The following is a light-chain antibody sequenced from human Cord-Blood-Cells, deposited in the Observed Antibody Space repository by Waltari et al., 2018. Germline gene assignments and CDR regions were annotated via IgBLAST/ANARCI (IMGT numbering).Light chain of an antibody. CDR3: SSYTSSSTYV. Sequence: QSALTQPASVSGSPGQSITISCTGTSSDVGGYNSVPWYQQHPGKAPKLMIYDVSNRPSGVSNRCSGSKSGNTASLTISGLQAEDEADYYCSSYTSSSTYVFGTGTKVTVL. J-gene: IGLJ1*01. V-gene: IGLV2-14*01. CDR2: DVS. CDR1: SSDVGGYNS.